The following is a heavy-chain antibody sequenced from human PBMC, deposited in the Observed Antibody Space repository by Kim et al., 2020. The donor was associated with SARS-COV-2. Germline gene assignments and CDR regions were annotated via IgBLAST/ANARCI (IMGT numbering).Heavy chain of an antibody. CDR3: ARGTTYYYGSGTYYLDY. Sequence: GGSLRLSCAASGFTFSSYWMSWVRQAPGKGLEWVANIKQDGSEKYYVDSVRGRFTISRDNAKNSLYLQMNRVRAEDTAVFYCARGTTYYYGSGTYYLDYWGQGTLVTVSS. J-gene: IGHJ4*02. V-gene: IGHV3-7*05. D-gene: IGHD3-10*01. CDR2: IKQDGSEK. CDR1: GFTFSSYW.